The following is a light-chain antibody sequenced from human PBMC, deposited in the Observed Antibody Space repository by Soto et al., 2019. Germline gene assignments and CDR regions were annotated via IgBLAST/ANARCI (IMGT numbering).Light chain of an antibody. CDR1: QSVSSN. V-gene: IGKV3-15*01. CDR2: GAS. CDR3: QQYNNWIT. J-gene: IGKJ5*01. Sequence: EIVMTQSPATLSVSPGERATLSCRASQSVSSNLAWYQQKPGQAPRLLIYGASTGPTGIPARFSGSGSGTEFTLTLSSLQSEDFAVYYCQQYNNWITFGPGTRLEIK.